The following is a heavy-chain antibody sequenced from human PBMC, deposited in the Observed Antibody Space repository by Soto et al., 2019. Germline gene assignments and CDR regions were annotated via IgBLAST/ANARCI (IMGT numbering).Heavy chain of an antibody. CDR1: GGSISSGNYY. V-gene: IGHV4-30-4*01. Sequence: SETLSLTCTVSGGSISSGNYYWSWIRQSPGKGLEWIGYIYSTGSSYYNPSLRSRVSMSVDTSKNQFSLNLSSVTAADTAVYFSAGDGIDLWFSVRDRFVPWGQGPLVTFSA. CDR3: AGDGIDLWFSVRDRFVP. D-gene: IGHD3-10*02. CDR2: IYSTGSS. J-gene: IGHJ5*02.